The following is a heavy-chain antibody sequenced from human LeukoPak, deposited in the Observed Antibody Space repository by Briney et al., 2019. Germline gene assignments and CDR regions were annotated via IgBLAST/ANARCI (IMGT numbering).Heavy chain of an antibody. V-gene: IGHV3-13*05. J-gene: IGHJ6*04. CDR2: IGTAGDP. CDR3: ARGGLTTKSSFYYYGMDV. CDR1: GFTFSSYD. D-gene: IGHD4-17*01. Sequence: GGSLRLSCAASGFTFSSYDMHWVRQATGKGLEWVSAIGTAGDPYYPGSVKGRFTISRENAKNSLYLQMNSLRAGDTAVYYCARGGLTTKSSFYYYGMDVWGKGTTVTVSP.